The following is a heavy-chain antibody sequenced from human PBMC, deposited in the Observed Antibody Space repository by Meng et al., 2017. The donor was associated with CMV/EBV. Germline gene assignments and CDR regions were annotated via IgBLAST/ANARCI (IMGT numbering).Heavy chain of an antibody. D-gene: IGHD6-6*01. Sequence: SETLSLTCTVSGGSIYSRTFYWGWIRQPPGKGLEWIGSIYFGGNTYYNPSLKSRVTISIDTSKNQFSLRLSSVTAADTAVYYCARDIGGRRIAARPDYWGQGTLVTVSS. CDR3: ARDIGGRRIAARPDY. CDR1: GGSIYSRTFY. CDR2: IYFGGNT. J-gene: IGHJ4*02. V-gene: IGHV4-39*07.